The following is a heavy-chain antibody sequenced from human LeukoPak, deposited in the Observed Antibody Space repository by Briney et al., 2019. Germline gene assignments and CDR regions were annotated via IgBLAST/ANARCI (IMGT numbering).Heavy chain of an antibody. CDR1: GFTFSSYS. CDR2: ISSSSSYI. D-gene: IGHD5-18*01. Sequence: GGSLRLSCAASGFTFSSYSMNWVRQAPGKGLEWVSSISSSSSYIYYADSMKGRFTISRDNAKTSLYLQMNSLRAADTAVYYCARDGAAMVTRLFDYWGQGTLVTVSS. V-gene: IGHV3-21*01. J-gene: IGHJ4*02. CDR3: ARDGAAMVTRLFDY.